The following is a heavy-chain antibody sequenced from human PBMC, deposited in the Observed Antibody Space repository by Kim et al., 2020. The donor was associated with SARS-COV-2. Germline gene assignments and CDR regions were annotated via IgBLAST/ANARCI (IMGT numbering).Heavy chain of an antibody. V-gene: IGHV4-59*08. CDR1: GGSISSYY. J-gene: IGHJ2*01. D-gene: IGHD6-13*01. CDR3: ARRIAWYFDL. Sequence: SETLSLTCTVSGGSISSYYWSWIRQPPGKGLEWIGYIHYSGSTNYNSSLKSRVIISVDTSKNQFSLKLSSVTAADTAVYYCARRIAWYFDLWGRGTLVTV. CDR2: IHYSGST.